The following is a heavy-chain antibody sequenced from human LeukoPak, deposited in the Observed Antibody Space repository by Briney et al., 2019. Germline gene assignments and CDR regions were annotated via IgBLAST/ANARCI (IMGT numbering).Heavy chain of an antibody. J-gene: IGHJ4*02. CDR2: ISHSGST. CDR3: TRALYCSAGSCYSNF. D-gene: IGHD2-15*01. V-gene: IGHV4-30-2*01. CDR1: GDSINSDGYY. Sequence: TLSLTCNVSGDSINSDGYYWNWIRQPPGKGLEWIGYISHSGSTYYNPSIKSRVTITIDRSKNQFSLKLSSVTAADTAVYYCTRALYCSAGSCYSNFWGQGSLATVSS.